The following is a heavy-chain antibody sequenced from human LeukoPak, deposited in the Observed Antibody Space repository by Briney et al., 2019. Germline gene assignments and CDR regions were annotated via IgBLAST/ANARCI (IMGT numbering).Heavy chain of an antibody. J-gene: IGHJ4*02. V-gene: IGHV3-23*01. D-gene: IGHD3-22*01. CDR2: ISGSGGST. CDR3: AKDILPEYYYDSSGYQPPGY. CDR1: GFTFSSYA. Sequence: GGSLILSCSASGFTFSSYAMSWVRQAPGKGLEWVSAISGSGGSTYYADSVMGRFTISRDNSKNTLYLQMNSLRAEDTAVYYCAKDILPEYYYDSSGYQPPGYWGQGTLVTVSS.